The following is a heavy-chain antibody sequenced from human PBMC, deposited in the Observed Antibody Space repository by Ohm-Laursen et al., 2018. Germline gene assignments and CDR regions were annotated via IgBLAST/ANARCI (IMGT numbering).Heavy chain of an antibody. CDR3: AVSEVRYSFTYLADF. CDR1: GGSISSYY. Sequence: SETLSLTCTVPGGSISSYYWSWIRQPAGRGLEWIGRMYATGSSNYNPSLNSRVTMSVDTSRNQFSLKLTSVTAADTAVYYCAVSEVRYSFTYLADFWGQGTLVTVPS. J-gene: IGHJ4*02. V-gene: IGHV4-4*07. D-gene: IGHD3-9*01. CDR2: MYATGSS.